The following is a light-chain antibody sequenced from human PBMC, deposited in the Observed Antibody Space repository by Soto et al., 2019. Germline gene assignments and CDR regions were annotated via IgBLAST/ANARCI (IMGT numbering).Light chain of an antibody. CDR2: GAS. CDR1: QSVTSN. J-gene: IGKJ4*01. CDR3: QQFHSWPLS. V-gene: IGKV3-15*01. Sequence: EIVMTQSPATLSVSPGERATLSCRASQSVTSNLAWYQQKPGQAPRLLIDGASTRAAGIPARFSGGGSGTEFTHTISSLQSEDFALYYCQQFHSWPLSFGGGTKVEIK.